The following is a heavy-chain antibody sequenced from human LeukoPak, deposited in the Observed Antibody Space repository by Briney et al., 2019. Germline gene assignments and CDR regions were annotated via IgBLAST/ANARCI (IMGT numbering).Heavy chain of an antibody. D-gene: IGHD6-13*01. CDR3: ARQSRATGTLDS. V-gene: IGHV4-59*08. Sequence: SETLSLTCTVSGGSISSYYWSWIRQPPGKGLEWIGYIYYSGSTNYNPSLKGRVTISLDTSKNQFSLKLSSVTAADTAVYYCARQSRATGTLDSWGQGTLVTVSS. CDR2: IYYSGST. J-gene: IGHJ5*01. CDR1: GGSISSYY.